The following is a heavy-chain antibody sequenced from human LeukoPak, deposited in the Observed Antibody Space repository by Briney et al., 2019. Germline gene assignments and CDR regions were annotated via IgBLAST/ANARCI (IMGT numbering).Heavy chain of an antibody. CDR3: ATDLKTRSDAFDI. J-gene: IGHJ3*02. V-gene: IGHV1-2*02. Sequence: ASVKVSCMASGYTFTGYYMHWVRQAPGQGLEWMGWINPNSGGTNYAQKFQGRVTMTRDTSISTAYMELSRLRSEDTAVYYCATDLKTRSDAFDIWGQGTMVTVSS. CDR2: INPNSGGT. CDR1: GYTFTGYY.